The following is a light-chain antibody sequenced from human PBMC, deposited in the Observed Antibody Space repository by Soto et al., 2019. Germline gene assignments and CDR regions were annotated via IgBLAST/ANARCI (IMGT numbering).Light chain of an antibody. CDR1: QGISSA. J-gene: IGKJ2*01. Sequence: AIQLTQSPSSLSASVGDRVTITCRASQGISSALAWYQQKPGKAPKLLIYDASSLESGVPSRFSGSGSGTDYTLTISSLQPEDFATYYCQQFNSYLYTFGQGTKLEIK. CDR2: DAS. CDR3: QQFNSYLYT. V-gene: IGKV1-13*02.